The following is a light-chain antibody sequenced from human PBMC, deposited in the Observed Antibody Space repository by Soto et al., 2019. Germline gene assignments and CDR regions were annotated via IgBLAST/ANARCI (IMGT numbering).Light chain of an antibody. V-gene: IGLV8-61*01. CDR2: STN. Sequence: QTVVTQEPSFSVSPGGKVTLTCGLSSGSVSTSYYPSWYQQTPGHAPRTLIYSTNTRSSGVPDRFSGSILGNKAALTITGAQADDESDYYCVLYMGSGIGVFGGGTKVTVL. CDR3: VLYMGSGIGV. CDR1: SGSVSTSYY. J-gene: IGLJ2*01.